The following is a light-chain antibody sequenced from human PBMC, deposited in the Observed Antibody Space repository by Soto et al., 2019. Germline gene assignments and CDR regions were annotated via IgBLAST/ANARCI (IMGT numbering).Light chain of an antibody. CDR1: QSISSIY. J-gene: IGKJ4*01. CDR3: QQYADSPLT. V-gene: IGKV3-20*01. Sequence: EIVLTQSPDTLSLSPGERATLSCRASQSISSIYLVWYQQKPGQAPRLLIYGATSRATGIPDRFRGSGSGTDFTLTISSLEPDDFAVYYCQQYADSPLTFGGGTKVEIK. CDR2: GAT.